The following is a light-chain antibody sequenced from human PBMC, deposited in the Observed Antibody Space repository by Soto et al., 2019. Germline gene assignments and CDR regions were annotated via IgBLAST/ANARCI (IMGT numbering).Light chain of an antibody. Sequence: DIQMTQSPSTLSASVGDRVTITCRASQSISTWLAWYRQKPGKAPKLLIYKASSLESGVPSRFSGSGSGTESTLTISSLQPDDFATYYCQQYKSVSLLTFGGWTKVEIK. J-gene: IGKJ4*01. V-gene: IGKV1-5*03. CDR2: KAS. CDR1: QSISTW. CDR3: QQYKSVSLLT.